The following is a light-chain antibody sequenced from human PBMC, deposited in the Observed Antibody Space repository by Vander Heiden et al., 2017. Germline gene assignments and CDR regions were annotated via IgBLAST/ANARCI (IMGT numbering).Light chain of an antibody. V-gene: IGLV3-21*02. Sequence: SYVLTQSPSVSGAPGQTARIACGGNNIGSKSVHWYQQKPGQAPVLVVHDDSDRPSGIPERFSGSNSGNTATLTISRVEAGDEADYSCQVWDSSRNHGVFGGGTKLIVL. J-gene: IGLJ2*01. CDR2: DDS. CDR3: QVWDSSRNHGV. CDR1: NIGSKS.